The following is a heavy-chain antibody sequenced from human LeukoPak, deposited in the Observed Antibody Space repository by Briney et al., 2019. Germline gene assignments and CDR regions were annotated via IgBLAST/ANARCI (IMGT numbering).Heavy chain of an antibody. Sequence: ASVKVSCKASGYTFTSYDINWVRQATGQGLEWMGWMNPNSGNIGYAQKFQGRVTMTRNTSISTAYMELSSLRSEDTAVYYCARGSYVDIVATPDWGSDYWGQGTLVTVSS. J-gene: IGHJ4*02. CDR1: GYTFTSYD. CDR3: ARGSYVDIVATPDWGSDY. V-gene: IGHV1-8*01. CDR2: MNPNSGNI. D-gene: IGHD5-12*01.